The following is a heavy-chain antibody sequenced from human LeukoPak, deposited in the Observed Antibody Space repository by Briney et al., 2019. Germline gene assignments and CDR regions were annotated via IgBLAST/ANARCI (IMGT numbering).Heavy chain of an antibody. J-gene: IGHJ3*02. CDR3: ARGASSSWYVFGAFDI. V-gene: IGHV1-69*13. CDR1: GGTFSSYA. D-gene: IGHD6-13*01. Sequence: SVKVSCKASGGTFSSYAISWVRQAPGQGLEWMGGIIPIFGTANYAQKFQGRVTITVDESTGTAYMELSSLRSEDTAVYYCARGASSSWYVFGAFDIWGQGTMVTVSS. CDR2: IIPIFGTA.